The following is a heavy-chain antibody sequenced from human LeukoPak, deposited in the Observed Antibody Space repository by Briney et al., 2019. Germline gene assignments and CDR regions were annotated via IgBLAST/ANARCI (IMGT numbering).Heavy chain of an antibody. CDR3: ARTYCGTNACPFDH. CDR2: IYYSGTT. D-gene: IGHD2-21*01. J-gene: IGHJ4*02. Sequence: PSETLSLTCAVSGGSISSSNWWSWVRQPPGKGLEWIGYIYYSGTTNYNPSLKSRVTISVDTSKNQFSLKLSSVTAADTAIYYCARTYCGTNACPFDHWGQGNLVTVSS. CDR1: GGSISSSNW. V-gene: IGHV4-4*02.